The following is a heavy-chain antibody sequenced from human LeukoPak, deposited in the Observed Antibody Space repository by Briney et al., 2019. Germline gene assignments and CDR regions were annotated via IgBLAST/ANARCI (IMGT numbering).Heavy chain of an antibody. Sequence: GASVKVSCKASGYTFTSYYMHWVRQAPGQGLEWMGIINPSGGSTSYAQKFQGRVTMTRDTSTSTVYMELSSLRSEDTAVYYCARERETRSTVNMPDYYYGMDVWGQGTTVTVSS. J-gene: IGHJ6*02. D-gene: IGHD4-17*01. CDR2: INPSGGST. CDR3: ARERETRSTVNMPDYYYGMDV. V-gene: IGHV1-46*01. CDR1: GYTFTSYY.